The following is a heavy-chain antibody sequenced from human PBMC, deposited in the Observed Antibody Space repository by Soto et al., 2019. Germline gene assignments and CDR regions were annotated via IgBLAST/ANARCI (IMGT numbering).Heavy chain of an antibody. V-gene: IGHV4-59*01. D-gene: IGHD5-18*01. Sequence: QVQLQESGPGLVKPSETLSLTCTVSGGSISSYYWSWIRQPPGKGLEWIGYIYYSGSTNYNPSLKSRVPISVATAKNQSSLKLSSVTAADTAVYYCARVPRGYSYGLPSHFDYWGQGTLVTVSS. CDR1: GGSISSYY. CDR2: IYYSGST. J-gene: IGHJ4*02. CDR3: ARVPRGYSYGLPSHFDY.